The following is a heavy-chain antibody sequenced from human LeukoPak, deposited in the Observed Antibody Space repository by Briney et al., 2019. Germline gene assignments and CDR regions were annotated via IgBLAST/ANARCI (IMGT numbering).Heavy chain of an antibody. CDR1: GESSFSNYY. Sequence: PSETLSLTCAVYGESSFSNYYWSWIRQTPGGALEWIGEINHSGYTNYNPSLKSRVTLSIDTSKNQFSLRLNSVTAADTAVYYCSRQVAGNDYWGQGTLVTVSS. D-gene: IGHD6-19*01. J-gene: IGHJ4*02. V-gene: IGHV4-34*01. CDR3: SRQVAGNDY. CDR2: INHSGYT.